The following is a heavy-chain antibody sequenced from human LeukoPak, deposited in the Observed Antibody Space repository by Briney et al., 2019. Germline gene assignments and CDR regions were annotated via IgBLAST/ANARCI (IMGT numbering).Heavy chain of an antibody. CDR3: ARVRATPSPAYFDY. CDR2: IYTSGST. CDR1: GGSISSGSYY. V-gene: IGHV4-61*02. D-gene: IGHD5-12*01. Sequence: SETLSLTCTVSGGSISSGSYYWSWIRQPAGKGLEWIGRIYTSGSTNYNPSLKSRVTISVDTSKNQFSPKLSSVTAADTAVYYCARVRATPSPAYFDYWGQGTLVTVSS. J-gene: IGHJ4*02.